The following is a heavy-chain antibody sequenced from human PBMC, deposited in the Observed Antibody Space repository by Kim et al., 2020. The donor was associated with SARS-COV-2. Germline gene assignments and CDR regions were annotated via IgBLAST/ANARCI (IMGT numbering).Heavy chain of an antibody. CDR3: ARELGINAFDV. CDR2: IHPDSGVT. D-gene: IGHD3-9*01. V-gene: IGHV1-2*02. CDR1: GYSFTVYH. Sequence: ASVKVSCKASGYSFTVYHIYWVRQAPGQGLEVMGWIHPDSGVTNFAQKFQGRVAMTGDPSISTAYMELTRLTSDDTAVYYCARELGINAFDVWGQGTMVTVSS. J-gene: IGHJ3*01.